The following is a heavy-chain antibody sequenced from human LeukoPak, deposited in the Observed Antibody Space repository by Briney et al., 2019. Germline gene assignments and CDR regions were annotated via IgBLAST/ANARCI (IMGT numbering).Heavy chain of an antibody. D-gene: IGHD6-13*01. V-gene: IGHV1-46*01. Sequence: ASVKVSCKASVYTFTSYYMLWVRQAPGHGLEWMGIINPSGGSTSYAQKVQGRVTMTRDTSTSTVYMELSSLRSEDTAVYDCARDGSIAAAGDEGGYWGQGTLVTVSS. CDR3: ARDGSIAAAGDEGGY. CDR1: VYTFTSYY. J-gene: IGHJ4*02. CDR2: INPSGGST.